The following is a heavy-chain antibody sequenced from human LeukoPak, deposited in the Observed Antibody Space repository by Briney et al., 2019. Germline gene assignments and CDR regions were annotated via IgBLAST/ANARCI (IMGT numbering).Heavy chain of an antibody. J-gene: IGHJ4*02. CDR1: GFTFSYFE. D-gene: IGHD3-10*01. CDR2: ISSSGSPK. CDR3: ARSDYYGSGSPY. V-gene: IGHV3-48*03. Sequence: GGSLRLSCAASGFTFSYFEMNWVRQAPGKGLELVSYISSSGSPKYYADSVKGRFTISRDNAKNTLYLQMNSLRAEDTAVYYCARSDYYGSGSPYWGQGTLVTVSS.